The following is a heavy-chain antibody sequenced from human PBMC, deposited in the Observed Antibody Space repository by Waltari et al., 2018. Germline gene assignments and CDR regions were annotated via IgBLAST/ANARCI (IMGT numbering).Heavy chain of an antibody. D-gene: IGHD3-22*01. V-gene: IGHV4-34*02. Sequence: QVQLQQWGAGLLKPSETLSLTCAISGGSFNCFFWTWIRQAPGTGLEWLGEIEHRGNTNNDPSRKSRVSISADAAKNQFSLSLTSVTAADTAVYYCARVKGITMMVVIRYGMDVWGQGTTVTVSS. CDR2: IEHRGNT. CDR3: ARVKGITMMVVIRYGMDV. CDR1: GGSFNCFF. J-gene: IGHJ6*02.